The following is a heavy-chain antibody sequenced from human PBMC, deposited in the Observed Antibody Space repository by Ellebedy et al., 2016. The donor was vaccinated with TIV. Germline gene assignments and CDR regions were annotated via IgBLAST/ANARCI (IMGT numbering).Heavy chain of an antibody. CDR2: INPDTAGT. CDR3: AKAGVRYGGYPWPLYPDN. Sequence: AASVKVSCKTSGYTFNDYHVHWVRQAPGQGLEWMGMINPDTAGTTYAQAFQGRVNMVGDRSTSTFHLDLRRLTSGDTATYYCAKAGVRYGGYPWPLYPDNWGQGTLVTVSS. V-gene: IGHV1-2*02. J-gene: IGHJ4*02. CDR1: GYTFNDYH. D-gene: IGHD1-26*01.